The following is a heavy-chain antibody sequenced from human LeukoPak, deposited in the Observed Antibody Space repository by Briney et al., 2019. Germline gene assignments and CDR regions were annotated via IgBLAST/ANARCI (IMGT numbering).Heavy chain of an antibody. CDR3: ARTLSQRFGNPYYFDY. CDR2: IYYSGST. J-gene: IGHJ4*02. Sequence: NASETLSLTCTVSGGSISSYYWSWIRQPPGKGLEWIGYIYYSGSTNYNPSPKSRVTISVDTSKNQFSLKLSSVTAADTAVYYCARTLSQRFGNPYYFDYWGQGTLVTVSS. V-gene: IGHV4-59*01. CDR1: GGSISSYY. D-gene: IGHD3-10*01.